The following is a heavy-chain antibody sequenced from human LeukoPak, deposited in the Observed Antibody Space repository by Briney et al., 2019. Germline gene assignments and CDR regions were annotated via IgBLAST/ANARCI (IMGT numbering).Heavy chain of an antibody. CDR2: ISDSGGTI. D-gene: IGHD3-3*01. CDR3: AKDWTFGVVSLFDY. CDR1: GLTFRSYA. J-gene: IGHJ4*02. V-gene: IGHV3-23*01. Sequence: GGSLRLSCAASGLTFRSYAMSWVRQAPGKGLEWVSGISDSGGTIYYADSVKGRFTISRDNSKNTLYLQMDSLRAEDTAVYYCAKDWTFGVVSLFDYWGQGTLVTVSS.